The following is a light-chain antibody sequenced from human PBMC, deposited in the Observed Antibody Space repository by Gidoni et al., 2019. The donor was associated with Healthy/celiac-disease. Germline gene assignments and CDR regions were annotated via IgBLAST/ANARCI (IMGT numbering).Light chain of an antibody. J-gene: IGKJ4*01. CDR2: DAS. CDR3: QQYGNLPLT. V-gene: IGKV1-33*01. CDR1: QDINNY. Sequence: DIQMTQSPSSLSASVEDRVTITCQASQDINNYLNWYQQKPGKAPKPLIYDASNLETGVPSRFSGSGSGTDFTFTISSLQPEDIATYYCQQYGNLPLTFGGGTKVEIK.